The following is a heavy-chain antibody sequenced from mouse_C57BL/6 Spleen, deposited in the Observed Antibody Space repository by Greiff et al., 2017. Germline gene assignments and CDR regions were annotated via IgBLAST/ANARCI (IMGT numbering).Heavy chain of an antibody. CDR1: GYTFTSYW. Sequence: QVQLQQPGAELVKPGASVKLSCKASGYTFTSYWMQWVKQRPGQGLEWIGEIDPSDSYTNYNQKFKGKATLTVDTSSSTAYMQLSSLTSEDSAVYYCAGNYFEYWGQGTTLTVSS. J-gene: IGHJ2*01. V-gene: IGHV1-50*01. CDR3: AGNYFEY. CDR2: IDPSDSYT.